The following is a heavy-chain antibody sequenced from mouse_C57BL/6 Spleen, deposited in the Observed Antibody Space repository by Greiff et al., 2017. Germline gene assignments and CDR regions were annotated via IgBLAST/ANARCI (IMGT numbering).Heavy chain of an antibody. Sequence: QVQLQQSGPELVKPGASVKISCKASGYAFSSSWMNWVKQRPGKGLEWIGRIYPGDGDTNYNGKFKGKATLTADKSSSTAYMQLSSLTSEDSAVYFCARKGVIGYDGDYYAMDYWGQGTSVTVSS. D-gene: IGHD2-2*01. V-gene: IGHV1-82*01. CDR3: ARKGVIGYDGDYYAMDY. CDR1: GYAFSSSW. CDR2: IYPGDGDT. J-gene: IGHJ4*01.